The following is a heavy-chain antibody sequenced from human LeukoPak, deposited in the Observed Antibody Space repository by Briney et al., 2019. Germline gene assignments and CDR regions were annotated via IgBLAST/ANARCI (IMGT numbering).Heavy chain of an antibody. CDR1: GDNVSSKSAA. CDR2: TYYRSKWSN. J-gene: IGHJ4*02. CDR3: ARSRAATFDY. Sequence: SQTLSLTCAISGDNVSSKSAAWNWIRQSPSRGLEWVGRTYYRSKWSNDYAASAKGRITVNPDTSKNQFSLQLSSVTPEDTAVYYCARSRAATFDYWGQGTLVTVSS. V-gene: IGHV6-1*01. D-gene: IGHD2-15*01.